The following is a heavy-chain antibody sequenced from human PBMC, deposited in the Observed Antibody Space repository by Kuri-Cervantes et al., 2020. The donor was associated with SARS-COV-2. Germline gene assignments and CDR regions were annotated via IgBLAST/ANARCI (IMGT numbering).Heavy chain of an antibody. D-gene: IGHD5-18*01. CDR3: AKDTDGYGNDAFDI. CDR1: GFIFSTYG. Sequence: GESLKISCAASGFIFSTYGMHWVRQAPGKGLEWVGFIRSKAYGGTTEYAASVKGRFTISRDDSKNTLYLQMNSLRAEDTAVYYCAKDTDGYGNDAFDIWGQGTMVTVSS. J-gene: IGHJ3*02. CDR2: IRSKAYGGTT. V-gene: IGHV3-71*01.